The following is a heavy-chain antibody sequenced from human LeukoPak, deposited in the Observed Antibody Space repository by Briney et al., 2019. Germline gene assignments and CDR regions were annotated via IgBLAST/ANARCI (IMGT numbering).Heavy chain of an antibody. Sequence: ASVKVSCKASGYSFIGYYVHWVRQAPGQGLEWMGWINPSNGGTNYAQKFQGRVTMTRDTSINIGYLELTRLRSDDTAVYYCVRDNGGVPGTFDLWGQGTPVTVSS. D-gene: IGHD1-7*01. CDR3: VRDNGGVPGTFDL. CDR1: GYSFIGYY. J-gene: IGHJ4*02. V-gene: IGHV1-2*02. CDR2: INPSNGGT.